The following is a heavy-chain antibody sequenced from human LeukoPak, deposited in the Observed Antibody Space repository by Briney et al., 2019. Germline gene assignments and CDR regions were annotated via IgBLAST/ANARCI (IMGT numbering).Heavy chain of an antibody. V-gene: IGHV4-4*02. CDR1: GGSISNTNW. CDR2: VNLQGST. J-gene: IGHJ4*02. Sequence: PSEILSLTCGVSGGSISNTNWWTWARQPPGKGLEWIGEVNLQGSTNYNPSLKSRVAISVDKSENHISLKLTSVTAADTAVYYCAREGGPYRPLDYSGQGTLVTVAS. CDR3: AREGGPYRPLDY.